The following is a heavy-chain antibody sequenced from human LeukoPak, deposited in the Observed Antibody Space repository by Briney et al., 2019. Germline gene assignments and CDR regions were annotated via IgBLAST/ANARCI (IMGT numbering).Heavy chain of an antibody. J-gene: IGHJ4*02. CDR1: GSTLSKIS. CDR3: TRGAIVFDY. D-gene: IGHD3-22*01. V-gene: IGHV1-24*01. Sequence: ASVRVSCKVSGSTLSKISIDWVRQAPGKGPEWMGSVGHEDGTTIHAQKFQGRFNMTVDTATGTAYMEMSSLMSEDTATYYCTRGAIVFDYWCQGTLVTVSS. CDR2: VGHEDGTT.